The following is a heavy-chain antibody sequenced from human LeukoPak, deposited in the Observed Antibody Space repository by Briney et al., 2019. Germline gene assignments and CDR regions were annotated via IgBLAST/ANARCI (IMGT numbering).Heavy chain of an antibody. J-gene: IGHJ4*02. D-gene: IGHD3-9*01. Sequence: SETLSLTCAVYGGSFSGYYWSWIRQPPGKGLEWIGEINHSGSTNYNPSLKSRVTISVDTSKNQFSLKLSSVTAADTAVYYCAGVILTGYYFYWGQGPLVTVSS. V-gene: IGHV4-34*01. CDR3: AGVILTGYYFY. CDR2: INHSGST. CDR1: GGSFSGYY.